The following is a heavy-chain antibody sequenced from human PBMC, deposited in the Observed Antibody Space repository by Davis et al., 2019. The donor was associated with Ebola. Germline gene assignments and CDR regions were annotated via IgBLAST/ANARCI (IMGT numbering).Heavy chain of an antibody. CDR3: ATEVSGNSFDI. CDR1: GFTFSSYW. D-gene: IGHD3-16*02. V-gene: IGHV3-7*03. J-gene: IGHJ3*02. Sequence: GESLKISCAASGFTFSSYWMSWVRQAPGKGLEWVANIKQDGSKKNYVDSVKDRFTISRDNAKNSLFLQMNSLRAEDTAVYYCATEVSGNSFDIWGQGTLVTVSS. CDR2: IKQDGSKK.